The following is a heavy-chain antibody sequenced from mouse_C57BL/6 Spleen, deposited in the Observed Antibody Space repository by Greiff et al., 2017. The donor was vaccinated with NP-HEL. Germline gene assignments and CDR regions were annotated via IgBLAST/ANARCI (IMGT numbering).Heavy chain of an antibody. CDR2: IYPRDGST. CDR1: GYTFTSYD. D-gene: IGHD1-1*01. Sequence: VQLQQSGPELVKPGASVKLSCKASGYTFTSYDINWVKQRPGQGLEWIGWIYPRDGSTKYNEKFKGKATLTVDTSSSTAYMELNSLTSEDSAVYFCARSPYYYGSSYWYFDVWGTGTTVTVSS. V-gene: IGHV1-85*01. J-gene: IGHJ1*03. CDR3: ARSPYYYGSSYWYFDV.